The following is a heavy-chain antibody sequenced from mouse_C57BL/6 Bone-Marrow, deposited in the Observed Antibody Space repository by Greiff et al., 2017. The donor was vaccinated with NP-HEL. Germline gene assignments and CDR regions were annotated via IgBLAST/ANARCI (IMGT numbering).Heavy chain of an antibody. J-gene: IGHJ2*01. CDR2: IYPRSGNT. D-gene: IGHD3-2*02. Sequence: QVQLQQSGAELARPGASVKLSCKASGYTFTSYGISWVKQRTGQGLEWIGEIYPRSGNTYYNEKFKGKATLTVDKSSSTAYMELRSLTSEDSAVYVGAQGSSGYDFDYWGRGTTLTVSA. V-gene: IGHV1-81*01. CDR3: AQGSSGYDFDY. CDR1: GYTFTSYG.